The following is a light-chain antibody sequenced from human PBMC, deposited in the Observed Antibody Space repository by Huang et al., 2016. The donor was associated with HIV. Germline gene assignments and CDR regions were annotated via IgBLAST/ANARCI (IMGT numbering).Light chain of an antibody. CDR1: QSLLHSNGYSY. V-gene: IGKV2-28*01. J-gene: IGKJ4*01. CDR3: MQSLQTPLT. CDR2: LGY. Sequence: DIVMTQSPLSLPVTPGEPASISCRSSQSLLHSNGYSYLDWYLQKPGQSPQLLIYLGYFRASEVPDRFSGSGAGTDFTLKISRVEAEDVGVYYCMQSLQTPLTFGGGTNVEI.